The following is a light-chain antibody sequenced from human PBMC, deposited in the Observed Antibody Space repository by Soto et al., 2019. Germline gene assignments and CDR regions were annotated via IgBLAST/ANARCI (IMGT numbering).Light chain of an antibody. CDR2: AAS. CDR1: QSVSTY. Sequence: DIQMTQSPSSLSASVGDRVTITCRASQSVSTYLNWYHQKPGKAPKLLIYAASSLQGGVPSRFSGSGSGTDFTLTISSLQPEDFATYFCQQTSNSPWTFGQGTTVDFK. CDR3: QQTSNSPWT. J-gene: IGKJ1*01. V-gene: IGKV1-39*01.